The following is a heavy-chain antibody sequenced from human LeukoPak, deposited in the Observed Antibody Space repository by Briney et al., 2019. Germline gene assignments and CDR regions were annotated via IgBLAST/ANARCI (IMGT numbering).Heavy chain of an antibody. D-gene: IGHD1-26*01. CDR2: IRYDGSNK. V-gene: IGHV3-30*02. Sequence: PGGSLRLSCAASGFYDMHWVRQAPGKGLEWVAFIRYDGSNKYYADSVKGRFTISRDNSKNTLYLQMNSLRAEDTAVYYCAKGVGGSYRFDYWGQGTLVTVSS. CDR1: GFYD. J-gene: IGHJ4*02. CDR3: AKGVGGSYRFDY.